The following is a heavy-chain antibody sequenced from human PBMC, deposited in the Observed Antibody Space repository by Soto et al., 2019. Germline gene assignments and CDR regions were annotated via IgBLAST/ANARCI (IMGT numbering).Heavy chain of an antibody. Sequence: SETLSLTCNVSGGSISTSRSYWAWIRQPPGKGLEWLANIFYSGSTYYNPSLASRVTVSVDTSKNEFSLKLRSVTAADTAVYYCARQSTTGDTDLWFDPWGQGTLVTVSS. D-gene: IGHD2-21*01. CDR1: GGSISTSRSY. J-gene: IGHJ5*02. V-gene: IGHV4-39*01. CDR3: ARQSTTGDTDLWFDP. CDR2: IFYSGST.